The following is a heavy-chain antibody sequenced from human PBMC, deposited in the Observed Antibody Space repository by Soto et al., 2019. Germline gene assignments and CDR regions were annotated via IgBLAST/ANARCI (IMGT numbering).Heavy chain of an antibody. CDR2: ISYDGSSK. D-gene: IGHD2-2*01. Sequence: GGSLRLSCAASGFTFSSYGMHWVRQAPGKGLEWVAVISYDGSSKYYADSVKGRFTISRDNSKNTLYLQMNSLRAEDTAVYYCAKEGYCSSTSCYLAYYYYYGMVVWGQGTTVTVSS. J-gene: IGHJ6*02. V-gene: IGHV3-30*18. CDR1: GFTFSSYG. CDR3: AKEGYCSSTSCYLAYYYYYGMVV.